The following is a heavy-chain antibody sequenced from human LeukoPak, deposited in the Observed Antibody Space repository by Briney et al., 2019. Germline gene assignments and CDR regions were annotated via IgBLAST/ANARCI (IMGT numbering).Heavy chain of an antibody. V-gene: IGHV4-31*03. CDR1: GGSISSGGYC. CDR3: ARDWGPGGNSEGHWFDP. D-gene: IGHD4-23*01. Sequence: SESLSLTCSVSGGSISSGGYCWSWLRQPPGKGLEWIGYIYYSGSTYYNPSLNSRVTISVDTSKNQFSLKLSSVTAADTAVYYCARDWGPGGNSEGHWFDPWGQGTLVTVSS. J-gene: IGHJ5*02. CDR2: IYYSGST.